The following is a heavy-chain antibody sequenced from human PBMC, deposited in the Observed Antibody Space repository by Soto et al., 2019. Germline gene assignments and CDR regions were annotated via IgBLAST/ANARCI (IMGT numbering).Heavy chain of an antibody. CDR2: IWYDESRR. CDR3: ARDICSGGFCLDY. D-gene: IGHD2-15*01. J-gene: IGHJ4*02. V-gene: IGHV3-33*01. CDR1: GFTFSSYG. Sequence: QVQLVESGGGVVQPGRSLILSCAASGFTFSSYGMHWVRQAPGEGLEWVAVIWYDESRRYYADSVKGRFTISRDTSQSTLYLQMNSPRAEDTAVYYCARDICSGGFCLDYWGQGTLVIVSS.